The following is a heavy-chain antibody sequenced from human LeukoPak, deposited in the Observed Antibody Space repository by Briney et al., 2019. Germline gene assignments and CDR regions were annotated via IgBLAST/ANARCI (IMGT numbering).Heavy chain of an antibody. V-gene: IGHV3-21*01. J-gene: IGHJ4*02. Sequence: PGGSLRLSCAASGFTFSDYSMNWVRQAPGKGLEWVSFISSSSSFLYYADSVKGRFTIPRDNAKNSLYLQMNSLRADDTAVYYCASASPYYGSGRPDSWGQGTLVTVSS. CDR2: ISSSSSFL. CDR3: ASASPYYGSGRPDS. D-gene: IGHD3-10*01. CDR1: GFTFSDYS.